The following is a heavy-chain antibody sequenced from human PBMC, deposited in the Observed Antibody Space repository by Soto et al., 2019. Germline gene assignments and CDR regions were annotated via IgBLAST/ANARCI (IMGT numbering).Heavy chain of an antibody. CDR1: GGSISSYY. V-gene: IGHV4-59*01. D-gene: IGHD2-15*01. CDR3: ARTYCSGGSCYPGGNWFDP. Sequence: QVQLQESGPGLVKSSETLSLTCTVSGGSISSYYWSWIRQAPGKGLEWIGYTYYTGSTNYNPSLKSRVTMSVDTSKNQFSLKLNSVTAADTAVYYCARTYCSGGSCYPGGNWFDPWGQGTLVTVSS. J-gene: IGHJ5*02. CDR2: TYYTGST.